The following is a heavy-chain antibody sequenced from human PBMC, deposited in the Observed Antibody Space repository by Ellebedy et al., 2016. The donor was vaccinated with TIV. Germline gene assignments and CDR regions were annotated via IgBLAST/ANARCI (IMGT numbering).Heavy chain of an antibody. CDR2: PDPEYGKT. J-gene: IGHJ4*02. CDR3: ATPSAGGFLVSFDF. Sequence: AASVKVSCKVSGYTLTDLSIHWVRQAPGKGLEWMGGPDPEYGKTVYAQNFQGRVTMTEDTSTDTGHMELSSLRSEDTAVYYCATPSAGGFLVSFDFWGQGTLVTVSS. D-gene: IGHD6-6*01. CDR1: GYTLTDLS. V-gene: IGHV1-24*01.